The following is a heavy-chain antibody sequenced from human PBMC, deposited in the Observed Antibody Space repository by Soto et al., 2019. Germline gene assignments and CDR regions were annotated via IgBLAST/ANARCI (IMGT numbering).Heavy chain of an antibody. D-gene: IGHD2-21*02. CDR1: GGSLTNYV. CDR3: ARFQYTVVTPFDL. CDR2: IRYSGKT. J-gene: IGHJ3*01. Sequence: SETLSLTCTVSGGSLTNYVWAGIRQSPGKGLEWIAYIRYSGKTGYNPSLKSRVTISLDTPKNQFSLKLTSVTAADTAIYYCARFQYTVVTPFDLWGQGTMVTV. V-gene: IGHV4-59*01.